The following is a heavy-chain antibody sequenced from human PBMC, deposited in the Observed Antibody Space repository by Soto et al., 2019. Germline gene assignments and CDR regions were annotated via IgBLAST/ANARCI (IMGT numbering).Heavy chain of an antibody. D-gene: IGHD2-15*01. CDR1: GYSVSSSDYY. J-gene: IGHJ6*02. V-gene: IGHV4-39*01. Sequence: SETLSLTCSVSGYSVSSSDYYWAWIRQPPGKGLEWIGSMFYSGLTYYNPSLKSRVTLSVDTAKNQFSVRLNSVTAADTAVYYCAPLTVPLSGPYGIHVWGQGTTVTVSS. CDR3: APLTVPLSGPYGIHV. CDR2: MFYSGLT.